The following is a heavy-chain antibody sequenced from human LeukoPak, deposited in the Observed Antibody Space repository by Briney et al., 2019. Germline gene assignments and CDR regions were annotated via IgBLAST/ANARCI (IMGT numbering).Heavy chain of an antibody. CDR1: GYTFTSCY. J-gene: IGHJ4*02. CDR2: INPSAGST. V-gene: IGHV1-46*01. Sequence: ATVKVSCKTSGYTFTSCYMHWVRQAPGQGLEWMGMINPSAGSTRYAQKFQGRVTMTTDTSTSTVYMELSSLRSEDTAVYYCARGGCGDSAAQFDDWGQGTLVPVCS. D-gene: IGHD2-21*02. CDR3: ARGGCGDSAAQFDD.